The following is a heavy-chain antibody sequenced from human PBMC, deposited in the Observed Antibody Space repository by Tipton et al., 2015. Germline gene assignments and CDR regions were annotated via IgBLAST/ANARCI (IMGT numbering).Heavy chain of an antibody. CDR1: GGSITTAYW. D-gene: IGHD5-24*01. Sequence: LRLSCAVSGGSITTAYWWSWIRQPPGKGLEWIGYISYTDGAHYNPALKSRVTISVDTSKNQFSLTLNSVAAADTAVYYCARDLEHGMDVWGHGTTVTVSS. J-gene: IGHJ6*02. CDR3: ARDLEHGMDV. V-gene: IGHV4-59*01. CDR2: ISYTDGA.